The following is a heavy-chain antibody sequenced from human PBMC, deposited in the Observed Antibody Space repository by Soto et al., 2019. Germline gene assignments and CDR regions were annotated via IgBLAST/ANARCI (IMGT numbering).Heavy chain of an antibody. CDR2: ISGSGGST. J-gene: IGHJ4*02. CDR1: GFTFSSYA. Sequence: GGSLRLSCAASGFTFSSYAMSWVRQAPGKGLEWVSAISGSGGSTYYADSVKGRFTISRDNSKNTLYLQMNSLRAEDTAVYYCAKDVRVVTMIPVDYFDYWGQGTLVTVSS. CDR3: AKDVRVVTMIPVDYFDY. D-gene: IGHD3-22*01. V-gene: IGHV3-23*01.